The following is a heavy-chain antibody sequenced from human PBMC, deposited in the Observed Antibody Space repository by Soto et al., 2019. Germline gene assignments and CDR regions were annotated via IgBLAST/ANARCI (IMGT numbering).Heavy chain of an antibody. V-gene: IGHV1-8*01. CDR3: ARFYSGGWLPYYYYMDV. CDR2: MNPNSGNT. J-gene: IGHJ6*03. CDR1: GYTFTSYD. D-gene: IGHD6-19*01. Sequence: ASVKVSCKASGYTFTSYDINWVRQATGQGLEWMGWMNPNSGNTGYAQKFQGRVTMTRNTSISTAYMELSSLRSEDTAVYYCARFYSGGWLPYYYYMDVWGKGTTVTVSS.